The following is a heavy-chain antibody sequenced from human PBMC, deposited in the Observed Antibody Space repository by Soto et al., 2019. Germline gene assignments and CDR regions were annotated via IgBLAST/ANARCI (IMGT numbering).Heavy chain of an antibody. Sequence: QVQLVQSGAEVKKPGASVKVSCKASGYTFTSYGISWVRQAPGQGLEWMGWISAYNGNTNYAQKLQGRVTMTTDTSTSTAYMELRSLRSDDTAVYYCARVGYSSGWTTYYYYYGMDVWGQGTTVTVSS. CDR1: GYTFTSYG. CDR3: ARVGYSSGWTTYYYYYGMDV. CDR2: ISAYNGNT. J-gene: IGHJ6*02. V-gene: IGHV1-18*01. D-gene: IGHD6-19*01.